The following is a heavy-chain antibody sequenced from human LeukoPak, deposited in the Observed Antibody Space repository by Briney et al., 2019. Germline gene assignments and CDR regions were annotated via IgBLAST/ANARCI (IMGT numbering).Heavy chain of an antibody. CDR3: PRPRSHDYYDSSGYYLDY. CDR2: IYPGDSDT. Sequence: GEALQISCKGAGCSFTIYWIVWGRRMPGKGREWRGIIYPGDSDTRDSASFQGEVTISADKSISTAYLQSSSLKASDTSMYYCPRPRSHDYYDSSGYYLDYWGQGTLVTVSS. V-gene: IGHV5-51*01. J-gene: IGHJ4*02. CDR1: GCSFTIYW. D-gene: IGHD3-22*01.